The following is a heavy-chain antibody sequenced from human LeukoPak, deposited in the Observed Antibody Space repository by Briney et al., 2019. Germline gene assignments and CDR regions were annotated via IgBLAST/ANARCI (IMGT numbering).Heavy chain of an antibody. Sequence: SVKVSCKASGYTFTSYYMHWVRQAPGQGLEWMGRIIPILGIANYAQKFQGRVTITADKSTSTAYMELSSLRSEDTAVYYCAREVGAPTPLDYWGQGTLVTVSS. V-gene: IGHV1-69*04. D-gene: IGHD1-26*01. J-gene: IGHJ4*02. CDR2: IIPILGIA. CDR1: GYTFTSYY. CDR3: AREVGAPTPLDY.